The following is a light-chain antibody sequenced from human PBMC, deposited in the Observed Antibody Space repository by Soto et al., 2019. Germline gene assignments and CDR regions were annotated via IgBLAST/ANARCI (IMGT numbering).Light chain of an antibody. CDR1: SSNIGSNT. CDR3: AAWDDSLNGWV. CDR2: SNN. V-gene: IGLV1-44*01. Sequence: QSALTQPPSASGTPGQRVTISCSGSSSNIGSNTVNWYQQLPGTAPKLLIYSNNQRPSGVPDRFSGSKSGTSASLAISGLQSEDEADYYCAAWDDSLNGWVFGGGTNSPS. J-gene: IGLJ3*02.